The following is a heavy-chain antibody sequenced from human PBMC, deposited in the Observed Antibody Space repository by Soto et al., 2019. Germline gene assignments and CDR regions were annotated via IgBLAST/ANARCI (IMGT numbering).Heavy chain of an antibody. CDR1: AGTFSSYA. Sequence: RASVKVSCKASAGTFSSYAISWVRQAPGQGLEWMGGIIPIFGTANYAQKFQGRVTITADESTSTAYMELSSLRSEDTAVYYCARGKWSSGWPTDYWGQGTLVTVSS. D-gene: IGHD6-19*01. J-gene: IGHJ4*02. CDR3: ARGKWSSGWPTDY. CDR2: IIPIFGTA. V-gene: IGHV1-69*13.